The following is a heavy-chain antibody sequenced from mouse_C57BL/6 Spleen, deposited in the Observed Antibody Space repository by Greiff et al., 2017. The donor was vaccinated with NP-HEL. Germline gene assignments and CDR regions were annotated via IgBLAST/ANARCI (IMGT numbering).Heavy chain of an antibody. V-gene: IGHV1-64*01. CDR1: GYTFTSYW. J-gene: IGHJ4*01. CDR3: ARDYGSSYGDAMDY. D-gene: IGHD1-1*01. Sequence: VQLQQPGAELVKPGASVKLSCKASGYTFTSYWMHWVKQRPGQGLEWIGMIHPNSGSTNYNEKFKSKATLTVDKSSSTAYMQLSSLTSEDSAVYYCARDYGSSYGDAMDYWGQGTSVTVSS. CDR2: IHPNSGST.